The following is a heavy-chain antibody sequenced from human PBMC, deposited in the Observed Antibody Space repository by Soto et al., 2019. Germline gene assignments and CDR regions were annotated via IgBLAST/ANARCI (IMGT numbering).Heavy chain of an antibody. Sequence: GGSLRLSCAASGFPFSSYAMSWVRQAPGKGLEWVSAISGSGGSTYYADSVKGRFTISRDNSKNTLYLQMNSLRAEDTAVYYCAKGDGSGSLYYYYGMDVWGQGTTVTVSS. V-gene: IGHV3-23*01. D-gene: IGHD3-10*01. J-gene: IGHJ6*02. CDR1: GFPFSSYA. CDR3: AKGDGSGSLYYYYGMDV. CDR2: ISGSGGST.